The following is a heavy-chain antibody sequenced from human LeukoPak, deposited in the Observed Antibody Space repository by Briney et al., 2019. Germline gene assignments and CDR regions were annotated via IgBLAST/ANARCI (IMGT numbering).Heavy chain of an antibody. V-gene: IGHV3-21*01. D-gene: IGHD6-6*01. CDR2: ISSSSSYI. CDR1: GFTFSSYS. Sequence: GGSLRLSCAASGFTFSSYSMNWVRQAPGKGLEWVSSISSSSSYIYYADSVKGRFTISRDNAKNSLYLQMNSLRAEDTAVYYCARWSSSSVLVYYYGMDVWGQGTTVTVSS. CDR3: ARWSSSSVLVYYYGMDV. J-gene: IGHJ6*02.